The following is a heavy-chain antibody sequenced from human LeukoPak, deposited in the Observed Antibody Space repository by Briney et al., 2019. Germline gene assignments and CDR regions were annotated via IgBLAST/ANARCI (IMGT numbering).Heavy chain of an antibody. Sequence: WGSLSLSCTASGFTYTNYAMAWVRQAPGKGLEWVSVISASGGSTKHYADSVKGRFTVSRDNSKNTLYLLVDSLRVEDTAVYYCAKGVLGYSYGPFDYWGQGALVTVSS. CDR2: ISASGGST. CDR1: GFTYTNYA. CDR3: AKGVLGYSYGPFDY. J-gene: IGHJ4*02. D-gene: IGHD5-18*01. V-gene: IGHV3-23*01.